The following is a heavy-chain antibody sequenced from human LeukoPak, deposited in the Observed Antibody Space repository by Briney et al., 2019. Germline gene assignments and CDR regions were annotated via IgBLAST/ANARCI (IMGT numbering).Heavy chain of an antibody. J-gene: IGHJ5*02. D-gene: IGHD3-22*01. CDR1: GGSISSYY. V-gene: IGHV4-59*08. CDR2: IYYSGST. CDR3: ARRMYYYDSSGYGGYWLDP. Sequence: PSETLSLTCTVSGGSISSYYWSWIRQPPGKGLQWIGYIYYSGSTNYNPSLKSRVTISVDTSKNQFSLKLSSVTAADTAVYYCARRMYYYDSSGYGGYWLDPWGQGTLVTVSS.